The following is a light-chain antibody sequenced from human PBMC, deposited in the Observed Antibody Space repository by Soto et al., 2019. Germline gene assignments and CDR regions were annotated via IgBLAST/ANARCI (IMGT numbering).Light chain of an antibody. Sequence: DIQMTQSPSTVSASVGDRVTITCRASQSISNWVAWYQQKPGKAPKVLIFQVSILESGVPSRFSGSGSGTEFSLTISSLQPDDFATYYCQQNNSYSWTFGQGTKVEIK. CDR2: QVS. V-gene: IGKV1-5*03. CDR1: QSISNW. J-gene: IGKJ1*01. CDR3: QQNNSYSWT.